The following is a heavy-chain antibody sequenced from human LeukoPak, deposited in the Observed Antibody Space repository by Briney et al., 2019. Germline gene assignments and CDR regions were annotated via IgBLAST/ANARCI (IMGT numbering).Heavy chain of an antibody. V-gene: IGHV3-23*01. D-gene: IGHD3-10*01. CDR2: ISGSGGST. CDR3: AKDIRVRDNWFDP. Sequence: PGGSLRLSRAASGFTFSSYAMSWVRQAPGKGLEWVSAISGSGGSTYYADSVKGRFTISRDNSKNTLYLQMSSLRAEDTAVYYCAKDIRVRDNWFDPWGQGTLVTVSS. J-gene: IGHJ5*02. CDR1: GFTFSSYA.